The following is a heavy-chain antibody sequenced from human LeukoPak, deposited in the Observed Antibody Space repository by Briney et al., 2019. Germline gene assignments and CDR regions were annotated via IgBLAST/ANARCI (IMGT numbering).Heavy chain of an antibody. CDR2: INPNSGGT. D-gene: IGHD3-22*01. J-gene: IGHJ4*02. Sequence: ASVKVSCKASGYTFTGYYMHWVRQAPGQGLEWMGWINPNSGGTNYAQKFQGRVTMTRDTSISTVYMELSRLRSDDTAVYYCARGPSYYYDSSGYFFDYWGQGTLVTVSS. V-gene: IGHV1-2*02. CDR1: GYTFTGYY. CDR3: ARGPSYYYDSSGYFFDY.